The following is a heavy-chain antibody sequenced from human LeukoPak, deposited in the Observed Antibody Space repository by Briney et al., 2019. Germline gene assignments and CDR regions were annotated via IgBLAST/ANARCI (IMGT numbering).Heavy chain of an antibody. J-gene: IGHJ4*02. D-gene: IGHD3-22*01. CDR1: GFTFSSYG. V-gene: IGHV3-30*02. CDR3: ATDPRAYDSSGYSYFDW. Sequence: GGSLRLSCAASGFTFSSYGMHWVRQAPGKGLEWVAFICYNGNNKYYADSVKGLFTISRDNSKNTLYLQMNSLKPDTTVVYYGATDPRAYDSSGYSYFDWWSQGTLVTASS. CDR2: ICYNGNNK.